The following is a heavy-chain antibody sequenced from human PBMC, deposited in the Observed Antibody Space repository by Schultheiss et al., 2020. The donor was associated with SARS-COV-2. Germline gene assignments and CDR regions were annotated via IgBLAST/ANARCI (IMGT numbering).Heavy chain of an antibody. CDR3: ARGVVPAAMGNWFDP. D-gene: IGHD2-2*01. J-gene: IGHJ5*02. CDR1: GFTFSIYG. CDR2: IYYSGST. V-gene: IGHV4-59*01. Sequence: ESLKISCAASGFTFSIYGMSWVRQAPGKGLEWIGYIYYSGSTNYNPSLKSRVTISVDTSKNQFSLKLSSVTAADTAVYYCARGVVPAAMGNWFDPWGQGTLVTVSS.